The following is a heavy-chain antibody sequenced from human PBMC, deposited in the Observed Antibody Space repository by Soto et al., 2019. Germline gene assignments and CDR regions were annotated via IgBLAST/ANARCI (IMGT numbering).Heavy chain of an antibody. Sequence: QVQLVESGGGVVQPGRSLSLSCAASGFTFRNYVMHWVRQAPGKGLEWVAVISSDGSNKYYADSVKGRFTISRDNSKNTLYLQMNSLRIEDTAVYYCTKDRATHRNYWGPGTLVTVSS. D-gene: IGHD5-12*01. V-gene: IGHV3-30*18. J-gene: IGHJ4*02. CDR1: GFTFRNYV. CDR3: TKDRATHRNY. CDR2: ISSDGSNK.